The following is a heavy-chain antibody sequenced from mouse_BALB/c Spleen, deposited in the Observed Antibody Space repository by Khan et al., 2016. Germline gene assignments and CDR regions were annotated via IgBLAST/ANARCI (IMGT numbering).Heavy chain of an antibody. V-gene: IGHV1-7*01. Sequence: QVRLQQSGAELAKPGASVKMSCKASGFTFTSYWMNWVKQRPGQGLEWIGHINPSTGYPENNQKFKDKATLTADKSSRTAYMQLSSLTSEDAAVDYCSRRKYYGRGLFDYWGQGTTLTVSS. CDR1: GFTFTSYW. D-gene: IGHD1-1*01. CDR2: INPSTGYP. CDR3: SRRKYYGRGLFDY. J-gene: IGHJ2*01.